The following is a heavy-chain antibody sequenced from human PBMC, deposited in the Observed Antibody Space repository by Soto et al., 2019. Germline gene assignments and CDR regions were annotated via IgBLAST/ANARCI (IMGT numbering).Heavy chain of an antibody. D-gene: IGHD5-18*01. J-gene: IGHJ4*02. Sequence: QVQLVQSGAEVKKPESSVKASCKAPGGTFSTYAIGWVRQAPGKGLEWMGGIIPMFGTANYAQRSQDRVTITADESTNTVYMELSSLRSEDTAVYFCASGIQLWLRRINNGYSGWGQGTLVTVSS. CDR3: ASGIQLWLRRINNGYSG. V-gene: IGHV1-69*12. CDR1: GGTFSTYA. CDR2: IIPMFGTA.